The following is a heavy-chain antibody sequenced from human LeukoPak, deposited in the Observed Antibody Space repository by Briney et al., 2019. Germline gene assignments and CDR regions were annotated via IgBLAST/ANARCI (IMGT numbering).Heavy chain of an antibody. CDR1: GYTFNNHY. CDR2: INPSGGST. V-gene: IGHV1-46*02. D-gene: IGHD6-19*01. J-gene: IGHJ4*02. CDR3: ARQGTYSSAIGMGY. Sequence: ASVDVSCKASGYTFNNHYMYWVRQAPGQGLEWMGVINPSGGSTSYAQKFQGRVTMTRDTSTRTVYMEVNSLRSEDTAVYYCARQGTYSSAIGMGYWGQGTLVTVSS.